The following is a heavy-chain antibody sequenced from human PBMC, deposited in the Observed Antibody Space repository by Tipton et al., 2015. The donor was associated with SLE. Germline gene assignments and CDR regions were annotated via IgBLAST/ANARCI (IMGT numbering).Heavy chain of an antibody. CDR1: GRSISPYY. Sequence: LRLSCTVSGRSISPYYWSWIRQPPGKGLEWIGEIFYSGSTNYNPSLQSRLSISVDTSENQFSMRLSSVTAADSAVYYCARGSRVEEELDFWGQGTLVTVSS. D-gene: IGHD3-3*01. CDR3: ARGSRVEEELDF. CDR2: IFYSGST. J-gene: IGHJ4*02. V-gene: IGHV4-59*01.